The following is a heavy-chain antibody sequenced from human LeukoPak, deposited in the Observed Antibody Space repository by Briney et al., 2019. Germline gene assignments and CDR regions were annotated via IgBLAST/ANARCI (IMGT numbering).Heavy chain of an antibody. J-gene: IGHJ4*02. CDR1: GGSISSSSYY. CDR2: IYYSGGT. Sequence: PSETLSLTCTVSGGSISSSSYYWGWIRQPPGKGLEWIGSIYYSGGTYYNPSLKSRVTISVDTSKNQFSLKLSSVTAADTAVYYCASTWDDYGDYPTDYWGQGTLVTVSS. CDR3: ASTWDDYGDYPTDY. D-gene: IGHD4-17*01. V-gene: IGHV4-39*01.